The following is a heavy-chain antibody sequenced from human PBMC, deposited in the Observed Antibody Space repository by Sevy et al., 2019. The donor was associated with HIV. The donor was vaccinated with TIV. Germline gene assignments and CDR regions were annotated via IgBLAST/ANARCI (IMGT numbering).Heavy chain of an antibody. V-gene: IGHV3-30*02. CDR3: AKTFAIFGVLMTPDFDA. J-gene: IGHJ5*02. D-gene: IGHD3-3*01. CDR2: IRYDGSYK. Sequence: GGSLRLSCAASGFTFSNYGMHWVRQAPGKGLEWVAVIRYDGSYKYYADSVKGRFTISRDNTKSTLYLQMNSLRAEDRAVYYCAKTFAIFGVLMTPDFDAWGQGTLVTVSS. CDR1: GFTFSNYG.